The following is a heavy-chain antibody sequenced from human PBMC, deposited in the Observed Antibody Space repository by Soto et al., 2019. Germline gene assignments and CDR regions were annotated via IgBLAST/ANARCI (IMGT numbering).Heavy chain of an antibody. J-gene: IGHJ5*02. CDR1: GCSISSYY. V-gene: IGHV4-59*01. Sequence: SETLSLSCTVSGCSISSYYWSWIRQPPGKGLEWIGYIYYSGSTNYNPSLKSRVTISVDTSKNQFSLKLSSVAAADTAVYYCASAVYCRGGSCSFDPWGQGTLVTVS. D-gene: IGHD2-15*01. CDR2: IYYSGST. CDR3: ASAVYCRGGSCSFDP.